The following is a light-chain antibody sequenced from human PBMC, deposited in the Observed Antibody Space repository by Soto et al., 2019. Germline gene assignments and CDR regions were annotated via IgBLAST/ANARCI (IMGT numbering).Light chain of an antibody. CDR1: SSNIGAGFD. Sequence: QSALTQSPSVSGAPGQRVSISCTGTSSNIGAGFDVHWYQQLPATAPKLLIYGNNNRPSGVPDRFSGSKSGTSASLPITGLQAEDEADYYCQSYDAIRSGRSVFGTGTKLTVL. J-gene: IGLJ1*01. V-gene: IGLV1-40*01. CDR2: GNN. CDR3: QSYDAIRSGRSV.